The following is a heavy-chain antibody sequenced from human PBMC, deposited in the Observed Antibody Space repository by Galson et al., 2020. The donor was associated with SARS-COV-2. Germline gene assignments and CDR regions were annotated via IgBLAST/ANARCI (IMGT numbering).Heavy chain of an antibody. CDR1: GFTFSSYG. Sequence: GESLKISCAASGFTFSSYGMHWGRQAPGKGLEWVAVIWYDGSNRYYADSVKGRFSISRDNSKNTLYLQMNSLRAEDTAVYYCAKNGYSYGYNEYYFDYWGQGTLVTVSS. D-gene: IGHD5-18*01. CDR2: IWYDGSNR. CDR3: AKNGYSYGYNEYYFDY. V-gene: IGHV3-33*06. J-gene: IGHJ4*02.